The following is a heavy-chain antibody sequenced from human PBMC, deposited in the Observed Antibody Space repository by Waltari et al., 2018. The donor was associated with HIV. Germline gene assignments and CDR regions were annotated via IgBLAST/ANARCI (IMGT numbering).Heavy chain of an antibody. D-gene: IGHD3-22*01. J-gene: IGHJ4*02. V-gene: IGHV4-39*01. CDR1: GGSISSSSYY. CDR3: AAGFYYDSSGYLVY. CDR2: IYYSGST. Sequence: QLQLQESGPGLVKPSETLSLTCTVSGGSISSSSYYWGWIRQPPGKGLAWIGSIYYSGSTYDNPSLKMRVTISVDTSNNQFALNLSSVTAADTAVYYGAAGFYYDSSGYLVYWGQGTLVTVAS.